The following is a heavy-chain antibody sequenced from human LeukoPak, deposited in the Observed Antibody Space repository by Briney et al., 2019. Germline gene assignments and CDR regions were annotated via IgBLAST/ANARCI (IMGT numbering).Heavy chain of an antibody. CDR1: GGSISSYY. CDR3: ASYSSGWYGLKY. J-gene: IGHJ4*02. V-gene: IGHV4-59*08. Sequence: SETLSLTCTVSGGSISSYYWSWIRQPPGKGLEWIGYIYYSGSTNYNPSLKSRVTISVDTSKNQFSLKLSSVTAADTAVYYCASYSSGWYGLKYWGQGTLVTVSS. CDR2: IYYSGST. D-gene: IGHD6-19*01.